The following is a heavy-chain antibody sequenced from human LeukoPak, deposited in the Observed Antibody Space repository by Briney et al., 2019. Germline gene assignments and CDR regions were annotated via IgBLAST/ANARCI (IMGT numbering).Heavy chain of an antibody. D-gene: IGHD2-21*02. CDR3: ARGGDGRRFDY. J-gene: IGHJ4*02. V-gene: IGHV4-31*03. Sequence: PSETLSLTCTVSGASISNGGYYWSWIRQHPGKGLEWIGYIYYSGTTYYNPALQSRVTISVDTSNNHFSLKLRSLTAADTAVYYCARGGDGRRFDYWGQGTLVTVSS. CDR1: GASISNGGYY. CDR2: IYYSGTT.